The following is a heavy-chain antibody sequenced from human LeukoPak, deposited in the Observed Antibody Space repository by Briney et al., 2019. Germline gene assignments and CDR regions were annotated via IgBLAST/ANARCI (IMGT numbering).Heavy chain of an antibody. V-gene: IGHV1-18*01. D-gene: IGHD2-15*01. CDR1: GYMFTSYG. CDR2: ISAYNGNT. Sequence: GRSLKVSCKASGYMFTSYGITWVRQAPGQGLEWMGWISAYNGNTNYAQNLQGRVTMTTDTSTSTAYMELRSLRSDDTAVYYCARSGTAYCSGGSCYGSKFDPWGQGTLVTVS. CDR3: ARSGTAYCSGGSCYGSKFDP. J-gene: IGHJ5*02.